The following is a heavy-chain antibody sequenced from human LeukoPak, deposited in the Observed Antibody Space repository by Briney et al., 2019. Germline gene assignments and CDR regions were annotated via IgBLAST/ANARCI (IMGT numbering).Heavy chain of an antibody. Sequence: GGSLRLSCAASGFTFSSYGMHWVRQAPGKGLEWVAVISYDGSNKYYADSVKGRFTISRDNSKNTLYLQMNSLRAEDTAVYYCAKGGDSSGYYFDYWGQGTLVTVAS. J-gene: IGHJ4*02. CDR3: AKGGDSSGYYFDY. D-gene: IGHD3-22*01. CDR2: ISYDGSNK. V-gene: IGHV3-30*18. CDR1: GFTFSSYG.